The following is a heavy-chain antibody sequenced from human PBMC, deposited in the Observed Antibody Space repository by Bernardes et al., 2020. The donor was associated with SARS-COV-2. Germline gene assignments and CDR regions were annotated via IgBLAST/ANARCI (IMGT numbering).Heavy chain of an antibody. CDR3: ASSFDSSGYYPVGDY. CDR1: GFTFDDYG. V-gene: IGHV3-20*01. Sequence: GGSLRLSCAASGFTFDDYGMSWVRQAPGKGLEWVSGINWNGGSTGYADSVKGRFTISRDNAKNSLYLQMNSRRAEDTALYHCASSFDSSGYYPVGDYWGQGTLVTVSS. J-gene: IGHJ4*02. D-gene: IGHD3-22*01. CDR2: INWNGGST.